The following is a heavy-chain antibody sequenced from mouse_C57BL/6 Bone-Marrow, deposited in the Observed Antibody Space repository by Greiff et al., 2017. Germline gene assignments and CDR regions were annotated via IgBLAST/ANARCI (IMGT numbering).Heavy chain of an antibody. CDR1: GFTFSDYG. CDR3: ARYDYGFFAY. CDR2: ISNLAYSI. Sequence: EVMLVESGGGLVKPGGSLKLSCAASGFTFSDYGMAWVRQAPRKGPEWVAFISNLAYSIYYADTVTGRFTISRENAKNTLYLEMSSLRSEDTAMYYCARYDYGFFAYWGQGTLVTVSA. J-gene: IGHJ3*01. D-gene: IGHD2-4*01. V-gene: IGHV5-15*01.